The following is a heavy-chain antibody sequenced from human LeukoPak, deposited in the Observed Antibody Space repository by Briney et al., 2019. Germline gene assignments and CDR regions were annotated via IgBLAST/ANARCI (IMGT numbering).Heavy chain of an antibody. Sequence: ASVKVSCKASGGTFSSYAISWVRQVPGQGLEWMGGIIPIFGTANYAQKFQGRVTITADESTSTAYMELSSLRSEDTAVYYCAVKRGGYCSSTSCYFSHGMDVWGKGTTVTVSS. CDR1: GGTFSSYA. CDR3: AVKRGGYCSSTSCYFSHGMDV. CDR2: IIPIFGTA. D-gene: IGHD2-2*01. J-gene: IGHJ6*04. V-gene: IGHV1-69*01.